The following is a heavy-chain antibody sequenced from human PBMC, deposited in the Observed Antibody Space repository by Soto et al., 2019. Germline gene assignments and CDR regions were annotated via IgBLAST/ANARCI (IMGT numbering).Heavy chain of an antibody. J-gene: IGHJ6*02. CDR1: GFTFSSYW. CDR3: AREGFFYQYYYAMDV. Sequence: EVQLVESGGGLVQPGGSLRLSCAASGFTFSSYWMHWVRQVPGKGLVWVSRINSDGSSTTYADSVKGRFTISRDNAKNTLYLQMNSLRAEDTAVDYCAREGFFYQYYYAMDVWGQGTTVTVSS. V-gene: IGHV3-74*01. CDR2: INSDGSST.